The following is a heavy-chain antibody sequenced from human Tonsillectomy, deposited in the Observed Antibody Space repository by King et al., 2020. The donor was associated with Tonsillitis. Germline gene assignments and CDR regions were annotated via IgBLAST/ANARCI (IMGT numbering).Heavy chain of an antibody. CDR1: GFTFDDYS. Sequence: VQLVESGGGVVQPGGSLRLSCATSGFTFDDYSMHWVRQAPGKGLEWVSLISVDGGNTFYTDSVKGRFTISRDNSKNSLYLQMNSLRTEDTALYYCVKDDQFGQTGYYYMDVWGKGTTVTVSS. V-gene: IGHV3-43*02. D-gene: IGHD3-10*01. J-gene: IGHJ6*03. CDR3: VKDDQFGQTGYYYMDV. CDR2: ISVDGGNT.